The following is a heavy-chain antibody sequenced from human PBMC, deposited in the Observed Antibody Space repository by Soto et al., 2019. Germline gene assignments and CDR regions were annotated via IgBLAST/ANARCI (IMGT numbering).Heavy chain of an antibody. CDR2: ISSNGGST. V-gene: IGHV3-64D*06. D-gene: IGHD3-3*01. CDR3: VKDPRITIFGVVVEYFDY. Sequence: GSLRLSCSASGFTFSSYAMHWVRQAPGKGLEYVSAISSNGGSTYYADSVKGRFTISRDNSKNTLHLQMSSLRAEDTAVYYCVKDPRITIFGVVVEYFDYWGQGTLVTVSS. J-gene: IGHJ4*02. CDR1: GFTFSSYA.